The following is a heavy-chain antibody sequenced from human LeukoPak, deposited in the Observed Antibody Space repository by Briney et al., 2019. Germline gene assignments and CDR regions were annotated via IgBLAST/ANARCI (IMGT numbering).Heavy chain of an antibody. V-gene: IGHV3-48*03. D-gene: IGHD3-10*01. Sequence: GGSLRLSCAASGFTFSSYEMNWVRQAPGKGLEWVSYISSSGSTIYYADSVKGRFTISRDNAKNSLYLQMNSLRAEDTAVYYCARGTGDLSLDYWGQGTLVTVSS. CDR3: ARGTGDLSLDY. J-gene: IGHJ4*02. CDR2: ISSSGSTI. CDR1: GFTFSSYE.